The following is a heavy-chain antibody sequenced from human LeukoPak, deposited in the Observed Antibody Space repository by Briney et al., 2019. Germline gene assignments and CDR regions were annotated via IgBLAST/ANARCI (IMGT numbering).Heavy chain of an antibody. Sequence: GGSLRLSCAASGFTFSSYSMNWVRQAPGKGLEWVSYISSSSSTIYYADSVKGRFTISRDNAKNSLYLQMNSLRAEDTAVYYCARDQLIYYDFWSGYLDYWGQGTLVTVYS. CDR1: GFTFSSYS. CDR3: ARDQLIYYDFWSGYLDY. CDR2: ISSSSSTI. D-gene: IGHD3-3*01. V-gene: IGHV3-48*01. J-gene: IGHJ4*02.